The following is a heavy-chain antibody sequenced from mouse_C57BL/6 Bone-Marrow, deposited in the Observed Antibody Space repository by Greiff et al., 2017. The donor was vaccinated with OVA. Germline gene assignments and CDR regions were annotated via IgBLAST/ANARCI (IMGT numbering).Heavy chain of an antibody. CDR2: IHPNSGST. V-gene: IGHV1-64*01. D-gene: IGHD1-1*01. CDR1: GYTFTSYW. J-gene: IGHJ2*01. CDR3: VTILRPYCDY. Sequence: VQLQQSGAELVKPGASVKLSCKASGYTFTSYWMHWVKQRPGQGLEWIGMIHPNSGSTNYNEKFKSKATLTVDKSSSTAYMQLSSLTSEDSAVYYCVTILRPYCDYWGQGTTLTVSS.